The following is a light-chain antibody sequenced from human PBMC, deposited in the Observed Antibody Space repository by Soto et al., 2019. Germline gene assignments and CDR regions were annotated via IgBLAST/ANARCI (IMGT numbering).Light chain of an antibody. J-gene: IGLJ1*01. CDR1: SSDVGSYNY. V-gene: IGLV2-14*01. CDR3: SSYTSGSTLYV. Sequence: QSVLTQPASVSGSPGQSITISCTGTSSDVGSYNYVSWYQHHPGKAPRLMIYASSNRPSGVSHRFSGSRSGNTASLTISGLQAEDEPDYYCSSYTSGSTLYVFGTGTKVTV. CDR2: ASS.